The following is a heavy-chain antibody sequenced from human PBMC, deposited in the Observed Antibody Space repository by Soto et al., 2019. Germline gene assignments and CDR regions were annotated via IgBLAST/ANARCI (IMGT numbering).Heavy chain of an antibody. CDR3: ARGGSEGGLDI. CDR1: GAPISVFY. D-gene: IGHD3-10*01. Sequence: PSETLSLTCTGSGAPISVFYWTWIRQAPGKGLEWIGYLYYTGNTNYNPSLKSRVAMSMDTSKKHFYLTLTSATAADTAMYFCARGGSEGGLDIWGQGTTVT. J-gene: IGHJ6*02. V-gene: IGHV4-59*01. CDR2: LYYTGNT.